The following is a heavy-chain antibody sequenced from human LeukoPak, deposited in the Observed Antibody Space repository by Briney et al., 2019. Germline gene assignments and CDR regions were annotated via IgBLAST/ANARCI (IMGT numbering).Heavy chain of an antibody. D-gene: IGHD2-2*01. J-gene: IGHJ4*02. V-gene: IGHV4-59*08. CDR3: ARQLYVVVVPAAMAWGY. CDR2: IYHSGST. CDR1: GGSISSYY. Sequence: SETLSLTCTVSGGSISSYYWSWIRQPPGKGLEWIGYIYHSGSTYYNPSLKSRVTISVDTSKNQFSLKLSSVTAADTAVYYCARQLYVVVVPAAMAWGYWGQGTLVTVSS.